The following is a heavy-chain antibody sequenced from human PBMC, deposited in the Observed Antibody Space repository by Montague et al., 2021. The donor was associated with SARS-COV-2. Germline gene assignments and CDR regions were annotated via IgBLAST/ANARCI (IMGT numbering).Heavy chain of an antibody. Sequence: TLSLTCTVSGGSISDGGYSWTWIRQHPGKGLEWIGYVYYSGSTFYNPSLKSRITTSVDTSKNQFSLKLSSVTAADTAVYYCAREGGRIQLWLRGDDAFNIWGQGTLVTVSS. D-gene: IGHD5-18*01. V-gene: IGHV4-31*03. CDR1: GGSISDGGYS. CDR3: AREGGRIQLWLRGDDAFNI. CDR2: VYYSGST. J-gene: IGHJ3*02.